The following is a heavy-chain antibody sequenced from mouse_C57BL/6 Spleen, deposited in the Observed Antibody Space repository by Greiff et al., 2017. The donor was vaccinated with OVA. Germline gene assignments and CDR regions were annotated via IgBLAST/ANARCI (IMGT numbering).Heavy chain of an antibody. Sequence: QVQLKESGPGLVKPSQSLFLTCSITGFPITSGYYWIWIRQSPGKPLEWMGYITHSGETFYNPSLQSPISITRETSKNQFFLQLNSVTTEDTAMYYCAGDRHYYGSSYGYFDVWGTGTTVTVSS. CDR1: GFPITSGYY. D-gene: IGHD1-1*01. CDR3: AGDRHYYGSSYGYFDV. J-gene: IGHJ1*03. V-gene: IGHV12-3*01. CDR2: ITHSGET.